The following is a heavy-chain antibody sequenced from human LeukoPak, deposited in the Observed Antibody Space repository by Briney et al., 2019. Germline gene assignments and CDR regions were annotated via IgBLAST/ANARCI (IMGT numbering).Heavy chain of an antibody. V-gene: IGHV1-18*01. CDR3: ARPDYVHYGMDV. J-gene: IGHJ6*02. CDR1: GGTFSSYA. Sequence: ASVKVSCKASGGTFSSYAISWVRQAPGQGLEWMGWISAYNGNTNYAQKLQGRVTMTTDTSTSTAYMELRSLRSDDTAVYYCARPDYVHYGMDVWGQGTTVTVSS. CDR2: ISAYNGNT. D-gene: IGHD4-17*01.